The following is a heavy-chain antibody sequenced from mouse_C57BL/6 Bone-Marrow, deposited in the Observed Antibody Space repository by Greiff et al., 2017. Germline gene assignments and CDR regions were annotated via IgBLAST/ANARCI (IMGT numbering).Heavy chain of an antibody. Sequence: QVQLQQSGPGLVQPSQSLSITCTVSGFSLPSYGVHWVRQSPGKGLEWLGVICRGGSADYHADFMSRLGITKVNSKIQVFFKMNSLQADDTAIYYCYKGPYYYGSSLAYWGQGTMVTVSA. V-gene: IGHV2-5*01. D-gene: IGHD1-1*01. CDR2: ICRGGSA. CDR3: YKGPYYYGSSLAY. CDR1: GFSLPSYG. J-gene: IGHJ3*01.